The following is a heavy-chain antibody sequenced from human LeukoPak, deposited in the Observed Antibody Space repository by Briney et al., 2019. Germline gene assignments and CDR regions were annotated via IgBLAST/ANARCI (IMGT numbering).Heavy chain of an antibody. Sequence: PSETLSLTCAVYGGSFSGYYWSWIRQPPGKGLEWIGEINHSGSTNYNPSLKSRVTISVDTSKNQFSLKLSSVTAADTAVYYCARGDYGDYVADPWGQGTLVTASS. V-gene: IGHV4-34*01. CDR1: GGSFSGYY. CDR3: ARGDYGDYVADP. D-gene: IGHD4-17*01. J-gene: IGHJ5*02. CDR2: INHSGST.